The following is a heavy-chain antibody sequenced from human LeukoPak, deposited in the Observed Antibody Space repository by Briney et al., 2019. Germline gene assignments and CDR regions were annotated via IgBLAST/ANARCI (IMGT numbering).Heavy chain of an antibody. D-gene: IGHD3-22*01. J-gene: IGHJ4*02. CDR2: INHSGST. V-gene: IGHV4-34*01. Sequence: SETLSLTCAVYGGSFSGYYWSWIRQPPGEGLEWIGEINHSGSTDYNPSLKSRVTISVDTSKNQFSLKLSSVTDADTAVYYCARGEHSSGYYYYFDYWGQGTLVTVSS. CDR1: GGSFSGYY. CDR3: ARGEHSSGYYYYFDY.